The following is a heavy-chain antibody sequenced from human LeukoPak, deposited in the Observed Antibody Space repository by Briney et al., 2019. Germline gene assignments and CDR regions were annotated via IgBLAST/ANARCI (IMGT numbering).Heavy chain of an antibody. CDR1: GFTFSDYY. CDR3: ARVMDWFNSYYYYYYMDV. Sequence: PGGSLRLSCAASGFTFSDYYMSWIRQAPGKGLEWVSCVSSSGSTIYYADSVKGRLTISRDNAKNSLYLQMNSLRAEDTAVYYCARVMDWFNSYYYYYYMDVWGKGTTVTVSS. D-gene: IGHD3/OR15-3a*01. CDR2: VSSSGSTI. J-gene: IGHJ6*03. V-gene: IGHV3-11*01.